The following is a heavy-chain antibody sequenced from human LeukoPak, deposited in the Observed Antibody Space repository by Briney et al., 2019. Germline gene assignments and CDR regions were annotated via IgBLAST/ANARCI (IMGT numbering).Heavy chain of an antibody. D-gene: IGHD5-12*01. CDR1: GGSISSGGYY. CDR3: ARTRGYSGYEDFDY. Sequence: SETLSLTCTVSGGSISSGGYYWSWIRQHPGKGLEWIGYIYYSGSTYYNPSLKSRVTISVDTSKNQFSLKLSSVTAADTAVYYCARTRGYSGYEDFDYWGQGTLVTVS. J-gene: IGHJ4*02. CDR2: IYYSGST. V-gene: IGHV4-31*03.